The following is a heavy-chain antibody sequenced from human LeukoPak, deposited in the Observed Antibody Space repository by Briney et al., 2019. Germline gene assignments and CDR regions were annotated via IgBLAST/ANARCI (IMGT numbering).Heavy chain of an antibody. Sequence: PGGSLRLSCAASGFTFRSYGMHWVRQAPGKGLEWVAVISYDGSNKYYADSVKGRFTISRDNSKNTLYLQMNSLRAEDTAVYYCAKAPRIIYFDYWGQGTLVTVSS. CDR3: AKAPRIIYFDY. V-gene: IGHV3-30*18. CDR1: GFTFRSYG. D-gene: IGHD2/OR15-2a*01. J-gene: IGHJ4*02. CDR2: ISYDGSNK.